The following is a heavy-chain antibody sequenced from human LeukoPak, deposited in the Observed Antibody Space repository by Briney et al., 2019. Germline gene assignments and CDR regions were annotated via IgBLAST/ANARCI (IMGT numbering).Heavy chain of an antibody. D-gene: IGHD2-2*01. J-gene: IGHJ6*02. V-gene: IGHV1-69*01. CDR3: ASCLLVPAAIRGDYYYGMDV. CDR2: IIPIFGTA. Sequence: ASVKVSCTASGGTFSSYAISWVRQAPGQGLEWMGGIIPIFGTANYAQKFQGRVTITADESTSTAYMELSSLRSEDTAVYYCASCLLVPAAIRGDYYYGMDVWGQGTTVTVSS. CDR1: GGTFSSYA.